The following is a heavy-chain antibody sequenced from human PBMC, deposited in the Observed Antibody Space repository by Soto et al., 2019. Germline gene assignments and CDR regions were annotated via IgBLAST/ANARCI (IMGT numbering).Heavy chain of an antibody. CDR1: GESISSNYW. J-gene: IGHJ5*01. D-gene: IGHD6-13*01. CDR3: PRISYSLADVSSSTWFAP. V-gene: IGHV4-4*02. CDR2: VYHSAST. Sequence: QVQLQESGPGLVKPSGTLSLTCTVSGESISSNYWWTWVRQPPGKGLEWIAEVYHSASTNYNTSPKSRVTLSGDKSKNQFSLRLSALTAAGTAVYYWPRISYSLADVSSSTWFAPWGQGTLVNVFS.